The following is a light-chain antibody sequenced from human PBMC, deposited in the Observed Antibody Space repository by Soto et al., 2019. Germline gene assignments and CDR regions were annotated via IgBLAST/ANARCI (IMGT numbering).Light chain of an antibody. CDR3: QSYDSSLSVSV. CDR2: GNN. CDR1: SSNIGAGYD. J-gene: IGLJ3*02. V-gene: IGLV1-40*01. Sequence: QSVLTQPPSVSGAPGQRVTISCTGSSSNIGAGYDVHWYHQLPGTAPKLLIYGNNNRPSGVPDRFSGSRSGTSASLAITGLQAEDVADYYCQSYDSSLSVSVFGGGTKLTVL.